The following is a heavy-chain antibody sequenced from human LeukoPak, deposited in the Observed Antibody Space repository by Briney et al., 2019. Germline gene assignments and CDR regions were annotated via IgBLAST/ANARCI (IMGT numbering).Heavy chain of an antibody. J-gene: IGHJ4*02. V-gene: IGHV4-34*01. D-gene: IGHD2-2*02. CDR1: GGSFSGYY. CDR2: INHSGST. Sequence: PSETLSLTCAVYGGSFSGYYWSWIRQHPGKGLEWIGEINHSGSTNYNPSLKSRVTISVDTSKNQFSLKLSSVTAADTAVYYCARGIVVVPAAIFRYFDYWGQGTLVTVSS. CDR3: ARGIVVVPAAIFRYFDY.